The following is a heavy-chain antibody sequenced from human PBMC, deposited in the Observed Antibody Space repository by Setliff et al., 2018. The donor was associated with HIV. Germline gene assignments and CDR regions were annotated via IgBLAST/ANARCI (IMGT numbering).Heavy chain of an antibody. CDR1: GGTFSSYA. J-gene: IGHJ4*02. Sequence: SVKVSCKASGGTFSSYAISWVRQAPGQGLEWMGGIIPIFGTANYAQRFQGRLTITADEYTGTAYMELSSLRSEDTAVYYCARVALPGITPLRHFDYWGQGTLVTVSS. CDR2: IIPIFGTA. CDR3: ARVALPGITPLRHFDY. V-gene: IGHV1-69*13. D-gene: IGHD3-10*01.